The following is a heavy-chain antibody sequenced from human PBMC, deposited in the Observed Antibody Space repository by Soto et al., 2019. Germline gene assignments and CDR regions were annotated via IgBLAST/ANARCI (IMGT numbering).Heavy chain of an antibody. CDR1: GFPFRTFA. V-gene: IGHV3-33*01. J-gene: IGHJ4*02. D-gene: IGHD6-19*01. CDR3: ARDCAGYSSAWYQRGGFDY. Sequence: QVQLVESGGVVVRPGRPLRLSCAPSGFPFRTFAMHGAARAQGKGQEGVAVIGYDGSKKYYADSVRARFTTSRDNSKNTLYRQMSSLRAEDTAVYYCARDCAGYSSAWYQRGGFDYWGQGTLVTVSS. CDR2: IGYDGSKK.